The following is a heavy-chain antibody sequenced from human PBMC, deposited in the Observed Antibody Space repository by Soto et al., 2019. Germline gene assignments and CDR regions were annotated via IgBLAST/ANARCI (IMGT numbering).Heavy chain of an antibody. CDR2: ISGSGGST. V-gene: IGHV3-23*01. CDR1: GFTFSSYA. J-gene: IGHJ4*02. CDR3: AVEGLRFLEWYDY. D-gene: IGHD3-3*01. Sequence: EVQLLESGGGLVQPGGSLRLSCAASGFTFSSYAMSWVRQAPGKGLEWVSAISGSGGSTYYVDSVKGRFTISRDNSKNTLYLQMNSLRAEDTAVYYCAVEGLRFLEWYDYWGQGTLVTVSS.